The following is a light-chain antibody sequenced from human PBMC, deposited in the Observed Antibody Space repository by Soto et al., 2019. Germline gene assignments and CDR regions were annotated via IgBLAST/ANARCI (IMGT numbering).Light chain of an antibody. CDR1: QSISTW. CDR2: KAS. CDR3: QQYNTYSRT. V-gene: IGKV1-5*03. Sequence: DIQMTQSPSTLSASVEDRVTITCRASQSISTWLAWYQQKPGKAPKILIYKASSLESGVPSRFSGSGSGTEFTLTISSLQPDDFATYYCQQYNTYSRTFGQGTKLEIK. J-gene: IGKJ2*01.